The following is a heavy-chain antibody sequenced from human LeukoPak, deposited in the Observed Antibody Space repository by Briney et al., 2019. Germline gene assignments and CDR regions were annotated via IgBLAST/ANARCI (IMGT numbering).Heavy chain of an antibody. CDR1: GFTLSTYW. Sequence: PGGPLRLSCAASGFTLSTYWMSWVRQAPGKGLEWVANIKQDGCEKYYLDSVKGRFTISRDNAKNSLYLQMNRLRAEDTAVYFCTREAAAGIDYWGQGTLVTVSS. CDR3: TREAAAGIDY. CDR2: IKQDGCEK. V-gene: IGHV3-7*01. J-gene: IGHJ4*02. D-gene: IGHD6-13*01.